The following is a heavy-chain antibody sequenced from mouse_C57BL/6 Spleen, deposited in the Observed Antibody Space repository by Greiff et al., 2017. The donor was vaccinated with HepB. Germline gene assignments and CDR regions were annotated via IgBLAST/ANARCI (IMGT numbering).Heavy chain of an antibody. CDR2: IYPGDGDT. CDR1: GYAFSSSW. J-gene: IGHJ3*01. CDR3: ARSYYYGSSYVKFAY. V-gene: IGHV1-82*01. Sequence: QVQLQQSGPELVKPGASVKISCKASGYAFSSSWMNWVKQRPGKGLEWIGRIYPGDGDTNYNGKFKGKATLTADKSSSTAYMQLSSLTSEDSAVYFCARSYYYGSSYVKFAYWGQGTLVTVSA. D-gene: IGHD1-1*01.